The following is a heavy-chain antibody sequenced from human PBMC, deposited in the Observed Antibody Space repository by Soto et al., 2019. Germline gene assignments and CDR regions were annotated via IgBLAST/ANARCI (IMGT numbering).Heavy chain of an antibody. V-gene: IGHV1-18*01. CDR1: GYTFSSYG. J-gene: IGHJ5*02. Sequence: QIRLVQSGGEVRTPGASVKVSCKASGYTFSSYGITWVRQAPGRGLEWLGWINASSGETNYAQKFQGRVTVTTDTSTTTGYMKLRNLTFDDAAVYYCARDWYPRFDPWGQGTLVTVSS. D-gene: IGHD6-13*01. CDR2: INASSGET. CDR3: ARDWYPRFDP.